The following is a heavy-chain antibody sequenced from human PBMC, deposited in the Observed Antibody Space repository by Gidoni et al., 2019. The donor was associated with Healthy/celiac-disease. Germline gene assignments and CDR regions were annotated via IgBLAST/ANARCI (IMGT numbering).Heavy chain of an antibody. J-gene: IGHJ4*02. D-gene: IGHD1-26*01. CDR1: GGTFSSYA. CDR2: IIPIFGTA. CDR3: ARARYSGSYTTAWNY. Sequence: QVQLVQSGAEVKKTGSSVKVSCKASGGTFSSYAISWVRQATGQGLEWMGGIIPIFGTANYAQKFQGRVTITADESTSTAYMELSSLRSEDTAVYYCARARYSGSYTTAWNYWGQGTLVTVSS. V-gene: IGHV1-69*01.